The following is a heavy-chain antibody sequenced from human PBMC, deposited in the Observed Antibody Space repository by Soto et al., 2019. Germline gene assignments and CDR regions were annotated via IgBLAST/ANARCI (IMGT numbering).Heavy chain of an antibody. V-gene: IGHV1-58*01. CDR3: ARELRYCSGGSCYYFDY. D-gene: IGHD2-15*01. CDR1: GFTFTSSA. J-gene: IGHJ4*02. CDR2: IVVGSGNT. Sequence: SVKVSCKASGFTFTSSAVQWVRQARGQRLEWIGWIVVGSGNTNYAQKFQERVTITRDMSTSTAYMELSSLRSEDTAVYYCARELRYCSGGSCYYFDYWGQGTLVTVSS.